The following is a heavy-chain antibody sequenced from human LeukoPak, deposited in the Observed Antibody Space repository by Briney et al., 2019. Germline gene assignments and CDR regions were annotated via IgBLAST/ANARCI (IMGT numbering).Heavy chain of an antibody. CDR3: ARVGATTGEGSDAFDI. CDR1: GFTFSSYA. J-gene: IGHJ3*02. V-gene: IGHV3-30-3*01. CDR2: ISYDGSNK. Sequence: GALRLSCAASGFTFSSYAMHWVRQAPGKGLEWVAVISYDGSNKYYADSVKGRFTISRDNSKNTLYLQMNSLRAEDTAVYYCARVGATTGEGSDAFDIWGQGTMVTVSS. D-gene: IGHD1-26*01.